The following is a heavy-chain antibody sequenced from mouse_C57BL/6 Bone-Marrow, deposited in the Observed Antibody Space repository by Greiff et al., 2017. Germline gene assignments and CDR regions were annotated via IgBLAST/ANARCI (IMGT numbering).Heavy chain of an antibody. CDR1: GFSLTSYG. D-gene: IGHD3-2*02. V-gene: IGHV2-2*01. Sequence: QVQLKESGPGLVQPSPSLSITCTVSGFSLTSYGVHWVRQSPGKGLEWLGVIWSGGGTDYNAAFISRLMISKDNSKSQVFFKMNSLQADDTAIYYCALRSSGYEDMDYWGQGTSVTVSS. CDR2: IWSGGGT. CDR3: ALRSSGYEDMDY. J-gene: IGHJ4*01.